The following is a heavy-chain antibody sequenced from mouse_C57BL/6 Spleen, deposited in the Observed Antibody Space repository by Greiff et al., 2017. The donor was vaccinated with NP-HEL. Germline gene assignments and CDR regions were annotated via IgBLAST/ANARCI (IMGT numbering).Heavy chain of an antibody. CDR2: IDPETGGT. D-gene: IGHD2-5*01. Sequence: QVQLKESGAELVRPGASVTLSCKASGYTFTDYEMHWVKQTPVHGLEWIGAIDPETGGTAYNQKFKGKAILTADKSSSTAYMELRSLTSEDSAVYYCTRSGKSYYSNYWFAYWGQGTLVTVSA. V-gene: IGHV1-15*01. CDR1: GYTFTDYE. J-gene: IGHJ3*01. CDR3: TRSGKSYYSNYWFAY.